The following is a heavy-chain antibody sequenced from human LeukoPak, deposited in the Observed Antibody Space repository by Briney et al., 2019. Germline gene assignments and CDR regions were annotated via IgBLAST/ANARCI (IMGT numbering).Heavy chain of an antibody. CDR1: GFTFSSYG. J-gene: IGHJ4*02. Sequence: GGSLRLSCAASGFTFSSYGMHWVRQAPGKGLEWVAFIRYDGSNKYYADSVKGRFTISRDNSKNTLYLQMNSLRAEDTAVYYCAKKGIRYNWNDRTPDFDYWGQGTLVTVSS. CDR3: AKKGIRYNWNDRTPDFDY. D-gene: IGHD1-1*01. V-gene: IGHV3-30*02. CDR2: IRYDGSNK.